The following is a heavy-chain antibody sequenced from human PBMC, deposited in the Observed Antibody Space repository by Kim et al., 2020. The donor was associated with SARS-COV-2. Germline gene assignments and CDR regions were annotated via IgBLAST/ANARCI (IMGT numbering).Heavy chain of an antibody. J-gene: IGHJ4*02. D-gene: IGHD6-19*01. Sequence: NPALKSRVTISEDTSKNQFSLKLSSVTAADTAVYYCARNIAVAGTGYFDYWGQGTLVTVSS. CDR3: ARNIAVAGTGYFDY. V-gene: IGHV4-39*01.